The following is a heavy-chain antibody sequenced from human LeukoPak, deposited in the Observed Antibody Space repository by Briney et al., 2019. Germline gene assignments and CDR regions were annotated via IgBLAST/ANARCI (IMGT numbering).Heavy chain of an antibody. Sequence: ASVKVSGKASGYTFTSYGISWVRQAPGQGLEWMGWISAYNGNTNYAQKLQGRVTMTTDTSTSTAYMELRSLRSDDTAVYYCARVDVRARTVGVVIGNWFDPWGQGTLVTVSS. CDR3: ARVDVRARTVGVVIGNWFDP. CDR1: GYTFTSYG. V-gene: IGHV1-18*01. D-gene: IGHD3-3*01. CDR2: ISAYNGNT. J-gene: IGHJ5*02.